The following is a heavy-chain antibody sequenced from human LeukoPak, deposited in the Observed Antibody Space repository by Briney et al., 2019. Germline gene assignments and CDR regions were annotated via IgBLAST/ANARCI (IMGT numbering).Heavy chain of an antibody. V-gene: IGHV3-73*01. CDR1: GFTFSGSA. Sequence: GGSLRLSCAASGFTFSGSAMHWVRQASGKGLEWVGRIRSKANSYATAYAASVKGRFTIPRDDSKNTAYLQMNSLKTEDTAVYYCTRHPGYCSSTSCYFGLDYWGQGTLVTVSS. J-gene: IGHJ4*02. CDR3: TRHPGYCSSTSCYFGLDY. D-gene: IGHD2-2*01. CDR2: IRSKANSYAT.